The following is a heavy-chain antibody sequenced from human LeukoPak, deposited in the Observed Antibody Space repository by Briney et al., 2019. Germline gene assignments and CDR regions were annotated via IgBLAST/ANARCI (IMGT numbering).Heavy chain of an antibody. D-gene: IGHD1-26*01. V-gene: IGHV3-21*01. J-gene: IGHJ3*02. Sequence: PGGSLRLSCAASGFTFSSYSMNWVRQAPGKGLEWVSSISRIGSYTFFADSVKGRFTISRDSAKNSLYLQMNSLRAEDTAVYYCARDWREVRRSSSHGFDIWGQGTMVTVSS. CDR2: ISRIGSYT. CDR1: GFTFSSYS. CDR3: ARDWREVRRSSSHGFDI.